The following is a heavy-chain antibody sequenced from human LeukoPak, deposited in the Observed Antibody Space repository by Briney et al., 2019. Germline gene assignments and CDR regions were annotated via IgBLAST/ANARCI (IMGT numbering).Heavy chain of an antibody. CDR2: INPYNGNT. V-gene: IGHV1-18*01. D-gene: IGHD2-2*01. J-gene: IGHJ5*02. CDR1: GYTFISHG. CDR3: ARFQLIEKNWFGP. Sequence: ASVKVSCKASGYTFISHGISWVRQAPGQGLEWMGWINPYNGNTKYPQNLQGRITLTTDTSTNTAYMALRSLRSDDTAVYYCARFQLIEKNWFGPWGQGTLVTVSS.